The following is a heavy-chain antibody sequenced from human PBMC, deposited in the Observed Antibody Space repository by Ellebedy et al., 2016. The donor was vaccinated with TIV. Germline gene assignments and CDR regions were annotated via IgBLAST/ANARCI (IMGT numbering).Heavy chain of an antibody. CDR1: GYTFTSYY. Sequence: AASVKVSCKASGYTFTSYYMHWVRQAPGQGLEWMGRINLSDGSTSYAQKFQGRVTMTTDTSTSTAYMELRSLRSDDTAVYYCARDEDFWSGHFDYWGQGTLVTVSS. CDR2: INLSDGST. J-gene: IGHJ4*02. D-gene: IGHD3-3*01. V-gene: IGHV1-46*01. CDR3: ARDEDFWSGHFDY.